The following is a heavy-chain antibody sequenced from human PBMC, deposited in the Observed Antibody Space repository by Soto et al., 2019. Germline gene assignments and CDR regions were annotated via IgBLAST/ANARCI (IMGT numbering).Heavy chain of an antibody. D-gene: IGHD3-10*01. J-gene: IGHJ6*02. CDR2: ISSSSSYT. V-gene: IGHV3-11*06. CDR1: GFTFSDYY. Sequence: GGSLRLSCAASGFTFSDYYMSWIRQAPGKGLEWVSYISSSSSYTNYADSVKGRFTISRDNAKNSLYLQMNSLRAEDTAVYYCARDEAMVRGAYYYYGMDVWGQGTTVTVSS. CDR3: ARDEAMVRGAYYYYGMDV.